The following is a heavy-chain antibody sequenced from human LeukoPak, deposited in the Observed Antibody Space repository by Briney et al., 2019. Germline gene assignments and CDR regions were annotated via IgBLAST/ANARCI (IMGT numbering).Heavy chain of an antibody. D-gene: IGHD6-25*01. V-gene: IGHV3-23*01. Sequence: GGSLRLSCVASGFTFSNYAMSWVRQAPGKGLEWVSGITGSGGSTYYPDSVKGRFTISRDNSKSTLYLQMNSLRDDDTAVYYCAKKRVDDRPPLHWGQGTLVTVSS. CDR2: ITGSGGST. J-gene: IGHJ4*02. CDR3: AKKRVDDRPPLH. CDR1: GFTFSNYA.